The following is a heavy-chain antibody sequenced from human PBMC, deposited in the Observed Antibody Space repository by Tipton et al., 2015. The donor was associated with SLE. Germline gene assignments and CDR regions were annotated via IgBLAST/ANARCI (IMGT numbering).Heavy chain of an antibody. V-gene: IGHV4-30-4*01. D-gene: IGHD3-22*01. CDR2: IYYSGST. Sequence: TLSLTCVVSGGSIDSSNWWSWIRQPPGKGLEWIGYIYYSGSTYYNPSLKSRVTISVDTSKNQFSLKLSSVTAADTAVYYCARETLVYYYDSSGPLDYWGQGTLVTVSS. J-gene: IGHJ4*02. CDR1: GGSIDSSNW. CDR3: ARETLVYYYDSSGPLDY.